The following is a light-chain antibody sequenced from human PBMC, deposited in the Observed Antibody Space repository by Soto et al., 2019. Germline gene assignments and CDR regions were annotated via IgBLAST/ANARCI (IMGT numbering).Light chain of an antibody. CDR3: KPAATFPLIP. J-gene: IGKJ5*01. CDR2: AAS. CDR1: QSISSC. V-gene: IGKV1-39*01. Sequence: DVEMTQPPTSLSASVGDRVTITSRASQSISSCLNWYQQKPGKAPKLLIYAASSLQSGVPSRFSGSGSGTDFTLTISSLQPADDATHYCKPAATFPLIPSAHGTRLEIK.